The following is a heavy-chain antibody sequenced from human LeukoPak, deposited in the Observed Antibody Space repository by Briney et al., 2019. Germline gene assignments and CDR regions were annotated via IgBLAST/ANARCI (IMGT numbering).Heavy chain of an antibody. CDR1: GGSISSSSYY. J-gene: IGHJ4*02. Sequence: SETLSLTCTVSGGSISSSSYYWGWIRQPPGKGLEWIGSIYYSGSTNYNPSLKSRVTISVDTSKNQFSLKLSSVTAADTAVYYCARLTSYDILTGYQYYFDYWGQGTLVTVSS. D-gene: IGHD3-9*01. V-gene: IGHV4-39*07. CDR3: ARLTSYDILTGYQYYFDY. CDR2: IYYSGST.